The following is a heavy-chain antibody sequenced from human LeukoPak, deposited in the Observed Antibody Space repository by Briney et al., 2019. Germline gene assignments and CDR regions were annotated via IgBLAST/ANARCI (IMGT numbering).Heavy chain of an antibody. V-gene: IGHV1-18*01. CDR2: ISAYNGNT. CDR1: GYTFTNYA. Sequence: GASVKVSCKASGYTFTNYAMNWVRQAPGQGLEWVGWISAYNGNTNYAQKLQGRVTMTTDTSTSTAYMELRSLRSDDTAVYYCARDPVTTNNDAFDIWGQGTMVTVSS. CDR3: ARDPVTTNNDAFDI. J-gene: IGHJ3*02. D-gene: IGHD4-17*01.